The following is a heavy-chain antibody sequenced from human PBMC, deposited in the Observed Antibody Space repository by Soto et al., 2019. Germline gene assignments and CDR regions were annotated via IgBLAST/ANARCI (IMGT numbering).Heavy chain of an antibody. Sequence: PGESLKISCKGSGYSFTSYWIGWVRQMPGKGLEWMGIIYPGDSGTRYSPSFQGQVTISADKSISTAYLQWSSLKAADTAMYFCARGRGIAARPYYFDYWGQGTLVTVSS. CDR1: GYSFTSYW. CDR2: IYPGDSGT. D-gene: IGHD6-6*01. V-gene: IGHV5-51*01. CDR3: ARGRGIAARPYYFDY. J-gene: IGHJ4*02.